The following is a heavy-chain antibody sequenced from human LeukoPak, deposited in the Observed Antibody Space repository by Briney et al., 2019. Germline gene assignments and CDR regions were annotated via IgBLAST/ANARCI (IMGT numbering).Heavy chain of an antibody. D-gene: IGHD6-13*01. CDR1: GGSISSSSYY. J-gene: IGHJ4*02. V-gene: IGHV4-61*01. CDR3: ASALEPGYSSSWYGGFDY. CDR2: IYYSGST. Sequence: SETLSLTCTVSGGSISSSSYYWSWIRQPPGKGLEWIGYIYYSGSTNYNPSLKSRVTITRDTSASTAYMELSSLRSEDTAVYYCASALEPGYSSSWYGGFDYWGQGTLVTVSS.